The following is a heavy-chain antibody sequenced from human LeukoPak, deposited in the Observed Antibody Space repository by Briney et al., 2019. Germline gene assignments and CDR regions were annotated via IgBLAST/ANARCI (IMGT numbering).Heavy chain of an antibody. CDR2: IYYSGRT. D-gene: IGHD3-22*01. V-gene: IGHV4-39*01. J-gene: IGHJ2*01. CDR3: ARHLYYYDSGGYQGPYWYFDL. CDR1: GGSISSSSYY. Sequence: PSETLSLTCTVSGGSISSSSYYWGWIRQPPGKGLEWIGSIYYSGRTYYNPSLRSRVTISVDTSKNLFSLKLSSVTAADTAVYYCARHLYYYDSGGYQGPYWYFDLWGRGTLVTVSS.